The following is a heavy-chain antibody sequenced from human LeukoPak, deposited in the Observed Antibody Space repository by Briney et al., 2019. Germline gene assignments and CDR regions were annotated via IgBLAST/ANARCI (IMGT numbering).Heavy chain of an antibody. CDR3: ATSGFSGYDHPS. Sequence: RPGGSLRLSCAASGFTFRSYSMAWVRLAPGKGLEWVSVIRGGADDTSYADSVKGRFTISRDNSKNTLFLQMDGLRVEDTAVYYCATSGFSGYDHPSWGQGTLVTVSS. V-gene: IGHV3-23*01. J-gene: IGHJ5*02. CDR1: GFTFRSYS. D-gene: IGHD5-12*01. CDR2: IRGGADDT.